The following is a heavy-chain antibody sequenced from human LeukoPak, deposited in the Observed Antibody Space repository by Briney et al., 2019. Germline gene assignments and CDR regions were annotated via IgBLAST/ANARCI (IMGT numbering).Heavy chain of an antibody. Sequence: SETLSLTCTVSGGSISSYYWSWIRQPPGKGLEWIGYIYYSGSTNYNPSLKSRVTISVDTSKNQLSLKLSSVTAADTAVYYCAGGTTRAGFGYWGQGTLVTVSS. CDR2: IYYSGST. V-gene: IGHV4-59*08. D-gene: IGHD1-1*01. CDR3: AGGTTRAGFGY. J-gene: IGHJ4*02. CDR1: GGSISSYY.